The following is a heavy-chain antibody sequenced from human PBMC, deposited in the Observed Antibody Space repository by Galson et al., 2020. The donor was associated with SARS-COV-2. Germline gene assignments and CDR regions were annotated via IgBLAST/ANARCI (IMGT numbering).Heavy chain of an antibody. J-gene: IGHJ4*02. V-gene: IGHV4-30-2*01. CDR1: GGSVSGGAFS. Sequence: PSETLSLTCAVSGGSVSGGAFSWSWFRQPPGKGLEWIGYIYDSANTYYNPSLKSRVSISVDRSKNQFSLNLSSVTAADTAVYYCARGQQTELLTPFDFWGQGPLVTVS. CDR3: ARGQQTELLTPFDF. D-gene: IGHD1-26*01. CDR2: IYDSANT.